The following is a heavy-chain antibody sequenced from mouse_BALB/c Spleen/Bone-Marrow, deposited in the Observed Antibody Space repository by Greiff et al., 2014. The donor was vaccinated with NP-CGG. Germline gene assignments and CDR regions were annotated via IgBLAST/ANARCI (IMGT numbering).Heavy chain of an antibody. CDR3: TRQYGNYYAVDY. V-gene: IGHV1-69*02. Sequence: VQLQQSGAELVRPGASVKVSCKASGYTFTSYWINWVKQRPGQGLEWIGNIYPSDSYTNYNQNFKDKATLTVGKSSSTAYMQLSSPTSEDSAVYYCTRQYGNYYAVDYWGQGTSVTVSS. J-gene: IGHJ4*01. CDR2: IYPSDSYT. CDR1: GYTFTSYW. D-gene: IGHD2-10*02.